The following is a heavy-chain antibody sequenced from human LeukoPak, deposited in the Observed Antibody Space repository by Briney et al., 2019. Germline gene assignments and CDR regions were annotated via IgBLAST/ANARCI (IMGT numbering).Heavy chain of an antibody. CDR1: GGTLSSYA. Sequence: SVKVSCKASGGTLSSYAISWVRQAPGQGLEWMGGIIPIFGTANYAQKFQGRVTITADESTSTAYMELSSLRSEDTAVYYCARVSTIFGVVNGFDYWGQGTLVTVSS. CDR3: ARVSTIFGVVNGFDY. V-gene: IGHV1-69*13. D-gene: IGHD3-3*01. J-gene: IGHJ4*02. CDR2: IIPIFGTA.